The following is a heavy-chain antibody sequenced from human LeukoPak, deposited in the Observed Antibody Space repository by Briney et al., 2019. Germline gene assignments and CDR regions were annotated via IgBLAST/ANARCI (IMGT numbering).Heavy chain of an antibody. CDR2: ISGSGGST. Sequence: PGGSLRLSCAASGFTFSSYAMSWVRQAPGKGLEWVSAISGSGGSTYYADSVKGRFTISRDNSKNTLYLQMNSLRAEDTAVYYCAKEYYYDSSGYYYPSSFDYWGQGTLVTVSS. D-gene: IGHD3-22*01. V-gene: IGHV3-23*01. CDR3: AKEYYYDSSGYYYPSSFDY. CDR1: GFTFSSYA. J-gene: IGHJ4*02.